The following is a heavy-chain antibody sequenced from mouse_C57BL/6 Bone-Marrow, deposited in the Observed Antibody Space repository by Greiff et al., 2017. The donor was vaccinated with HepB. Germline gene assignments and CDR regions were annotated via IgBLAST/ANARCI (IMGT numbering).Heavy chain of an antibody. J-gene: IGHJ3*01. CDR1: GYTFTDYE. D-gene: IGHD1-1*01. Sequence: LVESGAELVRPGASVTLSCKASGYTFTDYEMHWVKQTPVHGLEWIGAIDPETGGTAYNQKFKGKAILTADKSSSTAYMELRSLTSEDSAVYYCTRDYGSSPPFAYWGQGTLVTVSA. V-gene: IGHV1-15*01. CDR3: TRDYGSSPPFAY. CDR2: IDPETGGT.